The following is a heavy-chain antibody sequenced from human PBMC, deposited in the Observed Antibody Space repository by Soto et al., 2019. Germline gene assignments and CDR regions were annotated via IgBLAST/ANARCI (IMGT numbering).Heavy chain of an antibody. CDR2: IIPIFGTA. CDR1: GGTFSSYA. V-gene: IGHV1-69*06. J-gene: IGHJ4*02. CDR3: AREVLVGNYFDY. Sequence: VASVKVSCKASGGTFSSYAISWVRQAPGQGLEWMGGIIPIFGTANYAQKFQGRVTITADKSTSTAYMELSSLRSEDTAVYYCAREVLVGNYFDYWGQGTLVTVSS. D-gene: IGHD2-8*02.